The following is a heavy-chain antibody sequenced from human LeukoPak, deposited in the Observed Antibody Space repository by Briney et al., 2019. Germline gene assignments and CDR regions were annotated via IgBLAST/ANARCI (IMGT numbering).Heavy chain of an antibody. D-gene: IGHD5-12*01. CDR3: ARGEVATITQYWSY. CDR1: GFTFSDYY. Sequence: GGSLRLSCAASGFTFSDYYMSWIRQAPGKGLEWVSYISSGGSTIYYADSVKGRFTISRDNAKNSLYLQMNSLRAEDTALYYCARGEVATITQYWSYWGQGTLVTVSS. J-gene: IGHJ4*02. V-gene: IGHV3-11*01. CDR2: ISSGGSTI.